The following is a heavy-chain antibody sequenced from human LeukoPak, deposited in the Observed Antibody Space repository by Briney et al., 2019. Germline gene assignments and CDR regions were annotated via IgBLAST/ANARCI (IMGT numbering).Heavy chain of an antibody. CDR3: ARVQSAYCSSTSCYGGYFDY. D-gene: IGHD2-2*01. CDR2: INAGNGNT. V-gene: IGHV1-3*01. Sequence: GASVKVSCKASGYTFTSYAMHWVRQAPGQRLEWTGWINAGNGNTKYPQKFQGRVTITRDTSASTAYMELSSLRSEDTAVYYCARVQSAYCSSTSCYGGYFDYWGQGTLVTVSS. CDR1: GYTFTSYA. J-gene: IGHJ4*02.